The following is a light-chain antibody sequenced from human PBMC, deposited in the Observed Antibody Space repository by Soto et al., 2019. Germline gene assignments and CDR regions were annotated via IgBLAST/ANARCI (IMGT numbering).Light chain of an antibody. Sequence: VLTQPPSVSGAPGQRVTISCTGSSANIGAAYNVDWYQQLPGTAPKLLIYGNNNRPPGVPARFSGSKSGTSASLAIAGLQAEDEGDYYCQSYDSSLSGYVFGTGTKVTVL. CDR2: GNN. J-gene: IGLJ1*01. CDR1: SANIGAAYN. CDR3: QSYDSSLSGYV. V-gene: IGLV1-40*01.